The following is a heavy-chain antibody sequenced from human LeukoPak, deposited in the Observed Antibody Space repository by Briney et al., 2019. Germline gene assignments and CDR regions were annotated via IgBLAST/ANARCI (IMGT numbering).Heavy chain of an antibody. CDR3: TRSMYYDILTGLNYYYMDV. J-gene: IGHJ6*03. CDR1: GFTFGDYA. CDR2: IRSKAYGGTT. Sequence: GGSLRLSCTASGFTFGDYAMSWVRQAAGEGLEGVGFIRSKAYGGTTEYAASVKGRFTISRDDSKSIAYLQMNSLKTEDTAVYYCTRSMYYDILTGLNYYYMDVWGKGTTVTISS. D-gene: IGHD3-9*01. V-gene: IGHV3-49*04.